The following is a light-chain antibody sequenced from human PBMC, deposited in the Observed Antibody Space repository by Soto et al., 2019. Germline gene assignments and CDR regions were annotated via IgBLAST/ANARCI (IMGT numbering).Light chain of an antibody. CDR2: LNSDGSH. CDR3: QTWGTGIQL. CDR1: SGHSTYA. Sequence: QPVLTQSPSASASLGASVRLTCTLSSGHSTYAIAWHQQQPEKGPRYLMKLNSDGSHSKGDAIPDRFSGSSSGAERYLTISSLQSEDEADYYCQTWGTGIQLFGGGTKVTVL. J-gene: IGLJ2*01. V-gene: IGLV4-69*01.